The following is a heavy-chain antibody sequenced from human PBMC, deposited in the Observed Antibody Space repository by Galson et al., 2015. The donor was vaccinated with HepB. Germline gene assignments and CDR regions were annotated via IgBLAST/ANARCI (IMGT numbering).Heavy chain of an antibody. CDR1: GYRFTSYW. Sequence: QSGAEVKKPGESLRISCMGSGYRFTSYWISWVRQMPGKGLEWMGRLDRSDSYTNYSQSFQGHVTIPADKSISTVYLQWSSLKASDTAMYYCAREDYGDFRRGGDYWGQGTLVIVSS. CDR3: AREDYGDFRRGGDY. CDR2: LDRSDSYT. V-gene: IGHV5-10-1*01. J-gene: IGHJ4*02. D-gene: IGHD4-17*01.